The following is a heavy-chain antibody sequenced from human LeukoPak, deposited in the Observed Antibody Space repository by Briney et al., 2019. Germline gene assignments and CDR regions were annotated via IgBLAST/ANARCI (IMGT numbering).Heavy chain of an antibody. Sequence: KPSETLSLTCTVSGGSISSSSYYWGWIRQPPGKGLEWIGNIYYSGSTYYNPSLKSRVTISVDTSKNHFSLRLSSVTAADTAVYYCARRGRVEYSSSSYAFDIWGQGTMVTVSS. CDR2: IYYSGST. J-gene: IGHJ3*02. CDR3: ARRGRVEYSSSSYAFDI. D-gene: IGHD6-6*01. V-gene: IGHV4-39*02. CDR1: GGSISSSSYY.